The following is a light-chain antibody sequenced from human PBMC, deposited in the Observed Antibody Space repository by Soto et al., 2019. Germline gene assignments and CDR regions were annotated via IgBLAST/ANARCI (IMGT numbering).Light chain of an antibody. Sequence: DIQMTQSPSSLSASVGDRVTITCRASQSISSYLNWYQHKPGKAPKLLIYAASSLQSRVPSRFSGSGSGTHFTLTISSLQPEDFATYYCQQSYSTPPTFGQGTTVEIK. V-gene: IGKV1-39*01. CDR1: QSISSY. CDR3: QQSYSTPPT. CDR2: AAS. J-gene: IGKJ1*01.